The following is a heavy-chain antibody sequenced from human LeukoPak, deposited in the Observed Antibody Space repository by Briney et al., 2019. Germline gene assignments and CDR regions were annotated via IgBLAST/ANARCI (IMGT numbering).Heavy chain of an antibody. CDR3: ARDHCSSTSCYNPHADY. D-gene: IGHD2-2*02. CDR2: INPNSGGT. V-gene: IGHV1-2*02. Sequence: ASVKVSCKASGYTFTGYYMHWVRQAPRQGLEWMGWINPNSGGTNYAQKFQGRVTMTRDTSISTAYMELSRLRSDDTAVYYCARDHCSSTSCYNPHADYWGQGTLVTVSS. J-gene: IGHJ4*02. CDR1: GYTFTGYY.